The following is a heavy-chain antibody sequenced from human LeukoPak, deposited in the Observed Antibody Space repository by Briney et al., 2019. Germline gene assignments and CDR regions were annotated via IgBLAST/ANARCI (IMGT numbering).Heavy chain of an antibody. CDR1: GFTVSSNY. CDR3: ARDWVVVTAISYGMDV. Sequence: GSLRLSCAASGFTVSSNYMSWVRQAPGKGLEWVSVIYSGGSTYYADSVKGRFTISRDNSKNTLYLQMNSLRAEDTAAYYCARDWVVVTAISYGMDVWGQGTTVTVSS. CDR2: IYSGGST. V-gene: IGHV3-66*01. D-gene: IGHD2-21*02. J-gene: IGHJ6*02.